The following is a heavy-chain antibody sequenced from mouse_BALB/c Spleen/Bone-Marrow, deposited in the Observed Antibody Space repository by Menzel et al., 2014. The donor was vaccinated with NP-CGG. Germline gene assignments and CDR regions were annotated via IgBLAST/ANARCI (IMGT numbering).Heavy chain of an antibody. V-gene: IGHV1S34*01. CDR2: ISCYSGAT. J-gene: IGHJ4*01. CDR3: ARGGTMISADAMDY. CDR1: GYSFTGYY. Sequence: LVKTGASVKISCKASGYSFTGYYMHWVKQSHGKSLEWIGYISCYSGATRYNQKFKGKATFTVDTSSSTTPMQFKSLASEDSAVYFCARGGTMISADAMDYWGQGTSVTVSS. D-gene: IGHD2-4*01.